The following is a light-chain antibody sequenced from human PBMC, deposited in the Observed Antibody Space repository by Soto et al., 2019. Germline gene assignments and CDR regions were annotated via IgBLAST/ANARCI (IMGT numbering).Light chain of an antibody. CDR2: EAT. Sequence: QSVLTQPASVSGSPGQSPTISCTGISSDVGSYDTVSWYQQHPGKTPKLIIYEATKRPSGVSNRFSGSRSGNTASLTISGLQAEDEAACYCCSYAGSGSFVVFGGGTKLTVL. V-gene: IGLV2-23*02. J-gene: IGLJ3*02. CDR1: SSDVGSYDT. CDR3: CSYAGSGSFVV.